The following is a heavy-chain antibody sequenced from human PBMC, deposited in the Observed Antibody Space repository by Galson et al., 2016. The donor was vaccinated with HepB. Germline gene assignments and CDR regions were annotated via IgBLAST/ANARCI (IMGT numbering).Heavy chain of an antibody. CDR3: ARRGGVRSFDY. CDR2: INPSGGST. Sequence: SVKVSCKASGYTFTSYYMHWVRQAPGQGLEWMGIINPSGGSTSYAQKFQDRVSMTRDTSTSTVYMELSSLRSEDTAVYYCARRGGVRSFDYWGQGTLVTVSS. J-gene: IGHJ4*02. CDR1: GYTFTSYY. V-gene: IGHV1-46*01.